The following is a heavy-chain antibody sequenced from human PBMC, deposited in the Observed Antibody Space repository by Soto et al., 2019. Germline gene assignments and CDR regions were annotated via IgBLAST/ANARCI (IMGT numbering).Heavy chain of an antibody. D-gene: IGHD3-10*01. Sequence: SQTLSLTCAISGDSVSSNSAAWNWIRQSPSRGLEWLGRTYYRSKWYNDYAVSVKSRITINPDTSKNQFSLQLNSVTPEDTAVNFCARERITMVRGVKDGMDVWGQGTPVTVSS. V-gene: IGHV6-1*01. CDR3: ARERITMVRGVKDGMDV. CDR2: TYYRSKWYN. CDR1: GDSVSSNSAA. J-gene: IGHJ6*02.